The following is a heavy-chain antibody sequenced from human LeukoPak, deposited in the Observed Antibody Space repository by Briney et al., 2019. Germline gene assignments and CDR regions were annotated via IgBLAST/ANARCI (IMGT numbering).Heavy chain of an antibody. CDR3: VKAGWAGQGIAAIGTNWFDP. V-gene: IGHV3-64D*06. Sequence: PGGSLRLSCSGSGFTFSSYALHWVRQAPGKGLEYISSISDNGDNTYYAASVKGRFIISRDNSKNTLYLQMSSLRADDTAVYYCVKAGWAGQGIAAIGTNWFDPWGQGTLVTVSS. J-gene: IGHJ5*02. CDR1: GFTFSSYA. CDR2: ISDNGDNT. D-gene: IGHD6-13*01.